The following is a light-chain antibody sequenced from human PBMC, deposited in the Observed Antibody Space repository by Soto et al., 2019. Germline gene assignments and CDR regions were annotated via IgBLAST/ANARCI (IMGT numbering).Light chain of an antibody. V-gene: IGLV2-11*01. J-gene: IGLJ2*01. CDR3: CSDTSSSTPVV. CDR1: SSDVGGYNY. CDR2: DVS. Sequence: QSALTQPRSVSGSPGQSVTISCTGTSSDVGGYNYVSWYQQHPGKAPKLMIYDVSKRPSGVPDRFSGSKSGNTASLTISGLHAEAEADDFVCSDTSSSTPVVFGGGTKLTVL.